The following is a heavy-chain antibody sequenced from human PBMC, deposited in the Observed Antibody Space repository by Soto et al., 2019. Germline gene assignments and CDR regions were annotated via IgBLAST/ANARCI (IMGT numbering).Heavy chain of an antibody. CDR1: GFTFSSYA. V-gene: IGHV3-23*01. CDR2: IDVSGGST. Sequence: AGGSLRLCCAASGFTFSSYAMTWVRQAPGKGLEWVSSIDVSGGSTNYADSVQGRFTVSRDNSKNTLFLQMQSLRAEDTAVYYCAKVLLNYDSSGYQGPGAFDIWGRGTMVTVSS. D-gene: IGHD3-22*01. J-gene: IGHJ3*02. CDR3: AKVLLNYDSSGYQGPGAFDI.